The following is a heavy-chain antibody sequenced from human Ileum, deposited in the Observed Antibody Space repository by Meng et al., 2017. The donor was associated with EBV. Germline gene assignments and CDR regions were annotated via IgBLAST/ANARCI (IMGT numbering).Heavy chain of an antibody. CDR1: GFAFSTQY. J-gene: IGHJ4*02. CDR3: AREVHHLDY. Sequence: VDLGRSVGGLGKPGGSLRPSCGATGFAFSTQYMSWIRQGPGKGLEWVSYISSTSHAIYYADSVKGRFNISRDNAKNLLYFEMNSLRDEDTAVYYCAREVHHLDYWGQGTLVTVSS. V-gene: IGHV3-11*01. CDR2: ISSTSHAI.